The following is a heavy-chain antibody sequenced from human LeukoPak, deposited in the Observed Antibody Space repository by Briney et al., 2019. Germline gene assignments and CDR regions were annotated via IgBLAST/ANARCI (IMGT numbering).Heavy chain of an antibody. CDR1: GFTFSSYW. CDR3: ARDMWGTFDY. D-gene: IGHD7-27*01. Sequence: GGSLRLSCAASGFTFSSYWMHWVRQAPGKGLVWVSRVSPDGSDTTYADSVKGRFTISRDNAKNTLYLQMSSLRAEDTAVYYCARDMWGTFDYWGQGALVTVSS. V-gene: IGHV3-74*01. J-gene: IGHJ4*02. CDR2: VSPDGSDT.